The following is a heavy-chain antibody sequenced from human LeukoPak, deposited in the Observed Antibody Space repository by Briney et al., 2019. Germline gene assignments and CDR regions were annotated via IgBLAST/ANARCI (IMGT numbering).Heavy chain of an antibody. V-gene: IGHV3-23*01. J-gene: IGHJ4*02. D-gene: IGHD2-2*03. CDR1: AFTFRSYT. CDR3: AKDGYVSWAYQLSHFDY. CDR2: ISNSGGST. Sequence: GGSLRLSCAASAFTFRSYTMSWVRQAPGKGLEWVSAISNSGGSTYYADSVKGRFTISRDNSKNTLYLQMNSLRAEDTAVYYCAKDGYVSWAYQLSHFDYWGQGTLVTVSS.